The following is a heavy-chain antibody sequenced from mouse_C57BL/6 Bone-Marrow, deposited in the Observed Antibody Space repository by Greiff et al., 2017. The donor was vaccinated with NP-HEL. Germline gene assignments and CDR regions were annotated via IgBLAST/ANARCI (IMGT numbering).Heavy chain of an antibody. CDR2: IYPGSGNT. V-gene: IGHV1-76*01. J-gene: IGHJ4*01. D-gene: IGHD3-3*01. Sequence: QVQLQQSGAELVRPGASVKLSCKASGYTFTDYYINWVKQRPGQGLEWIARIYPGSGNTYYNEKFKGKATLTAEKSSSTAYMQLSSLTSEDSAVYFCASDKGLYAMDYWGQGTSVTVSS. CDR3: ASDKGLYAMDY. CDR1: GYTFTDYY.